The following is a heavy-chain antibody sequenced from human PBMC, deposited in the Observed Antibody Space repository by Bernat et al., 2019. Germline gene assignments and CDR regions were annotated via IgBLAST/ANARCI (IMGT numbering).Heavy chain of an antibody. CDR3: ARVLGMYGSTWGIDY. Sequence: EVQLVESGGGLVQPGGSLRLSCVASGFTFSSYSMNWVRQAPGKGLEWVSYISSSSTTIYYADSVKGRFTISRDNAKNSRYLQMNSLRDEEAAVNYCARVLGMYGSTWGIDYWGQGTLVTVSS. CDR1: GFTFSSYS. CDR2: ISSSSTTI. V-gene: IGHV3-48*02. D-gene: IGHD6-13*01. J-gene: IGHJ4*02.